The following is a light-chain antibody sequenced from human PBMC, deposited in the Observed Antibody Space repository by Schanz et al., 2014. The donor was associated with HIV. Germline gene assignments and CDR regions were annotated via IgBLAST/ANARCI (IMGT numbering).Light chain of an antibody. CDR2: AAS. V-gene: IGKV1-27*01. J-gene: IGKJ1*01. CDR1: QGISNY. CDR3: QKYNSAPWT. Sequence: DIQMTQSPSTLSASVGDRVIITCRASQGISNYLAWYQQKPGKVPKLLIHAASTLQSGVPSRFSGSGSGTDFTLTISSLQPEDVATYYCQKYNSAPWTFGQGTKVEIK.